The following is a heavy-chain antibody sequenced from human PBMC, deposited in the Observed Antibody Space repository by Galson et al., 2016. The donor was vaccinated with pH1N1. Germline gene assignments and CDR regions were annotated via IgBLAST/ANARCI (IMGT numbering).Heavy chain of an antibody. D-gene: IGHD3-10*01. CDR3: ARRGIGEFLYYFDS. CDR2: MNPNSGNT. J-gene: IGHJ4*02. Sequence: SVKVSCKASGYTFISYDINWVRQATGQGLEWMGWMNPNSGNTGYAQKFQGRVTMTRNTSVSTAYMELSSLRSEDTVVYYCARRGIGEFLYYFDSWGQGTLVTVSS. CDR1: GYTFISYD. V-gene: IGHV1-8*02.